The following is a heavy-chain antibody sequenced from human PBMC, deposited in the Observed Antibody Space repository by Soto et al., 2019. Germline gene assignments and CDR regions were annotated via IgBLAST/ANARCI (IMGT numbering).Heavy chain of an antibody. CDR2: ISSGGSYI. CDR3: TRDQGGSYDSWFDP. V-gene: IGHV3-21*01. J-gene: IGHJ5*02. Sequence: EVQVVESGGGLVQPGGSLRLSCSFTFSMYSMNWVRQAPGKGLEWVASISSGGSYIKYADSVKGRFTISRDNAKNSVSLQMNSLRVDDTAVYFWTRDQGGSYDSWFDPWGQGTLVTVSS. D-gene: IGHD1-26*01. CDR1: FTFSMYS.